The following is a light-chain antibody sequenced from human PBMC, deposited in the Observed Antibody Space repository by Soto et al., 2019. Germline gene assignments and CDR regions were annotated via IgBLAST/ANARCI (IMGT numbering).Light chain of an antibody. J-gene: IGKJ2*01. CDR1: QSVSTKN. CDR2: GAS. Sequence: EIVLTQSPATLSLAPGDRANLSCRASQSVSTKNLAWYQQKPGQAPRLLIFGASSRATGISDRFSGSGSGTDFSLTISRLEPEDFAVYYCQQFGSSPPYTCGQGTKVEIK. V-gene: IGKV3-20*01. CDR3: QQFGSSPPYT.